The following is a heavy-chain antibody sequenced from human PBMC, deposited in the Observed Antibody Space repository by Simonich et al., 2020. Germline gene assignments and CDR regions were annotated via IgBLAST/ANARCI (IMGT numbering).Heavy chain of an antibody. CDR1: GYTFTGYY. D-gene: IGHD1-1*01. J-gene: IGHJ4*02. CDR2: SNPNKSGT. V-gene: IGHV1-2*02. Sequence: QVQLVQSGAEVKKPGASVKVSCKASGYTFTGYYMHWVRQAPGQGLEWREGSNPNKSGTNYAQKFQGRVTMTRDTSISTAYMELSRLRSDDTAVYYCASSKRGYNWNDFDYWGQGTLVTVSS. CDR3: ASSKRGYNWNDFDY.